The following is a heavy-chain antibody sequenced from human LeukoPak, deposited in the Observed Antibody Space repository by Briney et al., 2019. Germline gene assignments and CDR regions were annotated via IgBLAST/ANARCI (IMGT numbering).Heavy chain of an antibody. Sequence: GGSLRLSCAASGFSFSIYSMSWVRQAPGKGLEWVSGIGSDGESTSYAVSVRGRFTVSRDNSKNTLYLQMSSLRADDTAVYYCARYHCTTSSCYRAYDYWGQGSLVTVSS. CDR1: GFSFSIYS. J-gene: IGHJ4*02. CDR2: IGSDGEST. V-gene: IGHV3-23*01. CDR3: ARYHCTTSSCYRAYDY. D-gene: IGHD2-2*02.